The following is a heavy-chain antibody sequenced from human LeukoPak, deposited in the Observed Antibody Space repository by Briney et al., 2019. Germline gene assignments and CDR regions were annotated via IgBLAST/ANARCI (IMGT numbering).Heavy chain of an antibody. CDR3: AKGLVAGISGGDY. D-gene: IGHD6-19*01. V-gene: IGHV3-48*01. Sequence: GGSLRLSCAASGFTFSTYDMNWVRQAPGKGLEWVSYISSSSRTISYADSVKGRFTISRDNAKNSLYLQMNSLRAEDTAVYYCAKGLVAGISGGDYWGQGTLVTVSS. J-gene: IGHJ4*02. CDR2: ISSSSRTI. CDR1: GFTFSTYD.